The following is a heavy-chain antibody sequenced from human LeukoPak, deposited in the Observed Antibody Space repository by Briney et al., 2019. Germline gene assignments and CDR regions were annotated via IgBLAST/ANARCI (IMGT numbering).Heavy chain of an antibody. CDR3: ASGGSGSDYYYYMDV. CDR2: IYYSGST. V-gene: IGHV4-59*01. CDR1: GGSISSYY. J-gene: IGHJ6*03. Sequence: PSETLSLTCTVSGGSISSYYWSWIRQPPGKGLERIGHIYYSGSTNYNPSLKSRVTISVDTSKNQFSLKLSSVTAADTAVYYCASGGSGSDYYYYMDVWGKGTTVTISS. D-gene: IGHD3-10*01.